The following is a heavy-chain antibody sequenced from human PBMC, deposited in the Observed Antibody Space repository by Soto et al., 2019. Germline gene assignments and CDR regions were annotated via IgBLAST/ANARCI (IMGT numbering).Heavy chain of an antibody. V-gene: IGHV3-15*01. CDR3: TTEGLLLISMVRGVIFKSKDYYYYMDV. D-gene: IGHD3-10*01. CDR2: IKSKTDGGTT. J-gene: IGHJ6*03. CDR1: GFTFSNAW. Sequence: EVQLVESGGGLVKPGGSLRLSCAASGFTFSNAWMSWVRQAPGKGLEWVGRIKSKTDGGTTDYAAPVKGRFTISRDDSKNTLYLQMNSLKTEDTAVYYCTTEGLLLISMVRGVIFKSKDYYYYMDVWGKGTTVTVSS.